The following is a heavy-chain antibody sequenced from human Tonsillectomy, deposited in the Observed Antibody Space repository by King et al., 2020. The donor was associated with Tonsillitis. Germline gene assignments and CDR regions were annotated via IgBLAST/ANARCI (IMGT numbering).Heavy chain of an antibody. V-gene: IGHV3-30*18. CDR3: AKDGIAFSDWYFDL. CDR1: GFTFSNYG. Sequence: VQLVESGGGVVQPGRSLRLSCAASGFTFSNYGMHWVRQAPGKGLEWVALIAYDASYENYADSVKGRFAISRDNSKNTVYLEMNSLRVEDTSVYYCAKDGIAFSDWYFDLWGRGTLVTVSS. D-gene: IGHD1-14*01. CDR2: IAYDASYE. J-gene: IGHJ2*01.